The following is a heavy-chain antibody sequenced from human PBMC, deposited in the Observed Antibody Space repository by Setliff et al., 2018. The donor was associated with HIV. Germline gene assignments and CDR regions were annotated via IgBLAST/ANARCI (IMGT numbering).Heavy chain of an antibody. V-gene: IGHV4-59*08. J-gene: IGHJ4*02. CDR2: IFSSGST. CDR3: ARQVTGNTKVRHFDY. Sequence: PSETLSLTCTVSGDSISSYSWNWIRQSPGGGLEWIGFIFSSGSTKYNPSLQSRVTMSIDTSKNQFSLRLTSVTAADTAVYYCARQVTGNTKVRHFDYWGQGTLVTVSS. D-gene: IGHD1-7*01. CDR1: GDSISSYS.